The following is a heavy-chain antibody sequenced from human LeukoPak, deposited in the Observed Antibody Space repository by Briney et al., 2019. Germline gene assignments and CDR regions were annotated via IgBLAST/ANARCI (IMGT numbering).Heavy chain of an antibody. CDR2: IKQDGSEK. J-gene: IGHJ6*03. CDR3: AKGPVYGDKYYYYYYMDV. V-gene: IGHV3-7*01. D-gene: IGHD4-23*01. CDR1: GFTFSSYW. Sequence: PGGSLRLSCAASGFTFSSYWMSWVRQAPGKGLEWVANIKQDGSEKYYVDSVKGRFTISRDNAKNSLYLQMNSLRAEDTAVYFCAKGPVYGDKYYYYYYMDVWGKGTTVTISS.